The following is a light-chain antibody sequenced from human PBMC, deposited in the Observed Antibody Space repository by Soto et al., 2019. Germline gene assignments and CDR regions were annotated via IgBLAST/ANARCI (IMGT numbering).Light chain of an antibody. CDR1: SSDVGGYKY. Sequence: ALTQPASVSGSPGQSITLSCTGTSSDVGGYKYVSWYQQHPGKAPKLMIYDVSNRPSGVSDRFSGSKSGNTASLTISGLQSEDEADYYCDSYTSSSSYVFGTGTQLTVL. V-gene: IGLV2-14*01. J-gene: IGLJ1*01. CDR2: DVS. CDR3: DSYTSSSSYV.